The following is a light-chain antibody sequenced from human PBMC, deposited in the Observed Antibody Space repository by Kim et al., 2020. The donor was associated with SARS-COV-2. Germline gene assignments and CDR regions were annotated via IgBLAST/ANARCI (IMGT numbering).Light chain of an antibody. J-gene: IGKJ2*01. Sequence: DIQMTQSPSTLSAVVGDRVTITCRASQSITRWLGWYQQKPGKAPKLLISDASSLKTGVPSRFSGSGFGTEFILTISSLQPDDFASYYCQQYNSQPYTFGQGTKLEI. V-gene: IGKV1-5*01. CDR3: QQYNSQPYT. CDR2: DAS. CDR1: QSITRW.